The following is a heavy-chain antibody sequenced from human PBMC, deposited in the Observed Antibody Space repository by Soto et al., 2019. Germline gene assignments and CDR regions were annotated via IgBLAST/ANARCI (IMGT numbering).Heavy chain of an antibody. CDR2: FSLSTGNT. Sequence: QVHLVQSGAEMKEPGASVKVSCQAPGSTLMNYLFGWGRQALGQGLEWMGGFSLSTGNTDQAQGFQDRVTLTLDSSTNTANMELRSLGTDDTAVYYCARCYCSLGSCYACWHLDLWGPGTLVTVSS. V-gene: IGHV1-18*01. CDR1: GSTLMNYL. CDR3: ARCYCSLGSCYACWHLDL. J-gene: IGHJ2*01. D-gene: IGHD2-15*01.